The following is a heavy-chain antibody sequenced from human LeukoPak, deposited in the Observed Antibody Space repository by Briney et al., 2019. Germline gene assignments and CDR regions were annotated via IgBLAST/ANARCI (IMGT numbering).Heavy chain of an antibody. D-gene: IGHD2-2*01. J-gene: IGHJ4*02. V-gene: IGHV4-59*08. CDR1: GGSISSYY. CDR2: IYYSGST. Sequence: PSETLSLTCTVTGGSISSYYWSWIRQPPGKGLEWIGYIYYSGSTNYNPSLKSRVTISVDTSKNQFSLKLSSVTAADTAVYYCARHVCSSTSCYGSPRVNFDYWGQGTLVTVSS. CDR3: ARHVCSSTSCYGSPRVNFDY.